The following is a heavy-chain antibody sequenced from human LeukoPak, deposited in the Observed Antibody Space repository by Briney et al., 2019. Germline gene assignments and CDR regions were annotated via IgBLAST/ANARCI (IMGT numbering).Heavy chain of an antibody. Sequence: GGSLRLSCAASGFTFSSYAMHWVRQAPGKGLEWVAVISYDGSNKYYADSVKGRFTISRDDSKNTLYLQMNSLRAEDTAVYYCARVTQDYWAKETRVTVPS. CDR2: ISYDGSNK. V-gene: IGHV3-30*04. CDR3: ARVTQDY. CDR1: GFTFSSYA. J-gene: IGHJ4*02.